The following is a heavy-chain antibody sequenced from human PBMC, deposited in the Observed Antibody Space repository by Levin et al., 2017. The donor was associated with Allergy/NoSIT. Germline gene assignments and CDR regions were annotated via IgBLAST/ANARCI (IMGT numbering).Heavy chain of an antibody. CDR1: GYSFTSYW. V-gene: IGHV5-51*01. CDR2: IYPGDSDT. CDR3: ASSREMATNDWSFDI. D-gene: IGHD5-24*01. J-gene: IGHJ3*02. Sequence: ASVKVSCKGSGYSFTSYWIGWVRQMPGKGLEWMGIIYPGDSDTRYSPSFQGQVTISADKSISTAYLQWSSLKASDTAMYYCASSREMATNDWSFDIWGQGTMVTVSS.